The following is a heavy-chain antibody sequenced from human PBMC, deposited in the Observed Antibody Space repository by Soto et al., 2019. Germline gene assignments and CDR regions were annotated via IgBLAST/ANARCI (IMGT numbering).Heavy chain of an antibody. J-gene: IGHJ5*02. CDR3: ARDGEYNWNDGPANWFDP. CDR1: GYTFTSYG. D-gene: IGHD1-1*01. Sequence: GASVKVSCKASGYTFTSYGISWVRQAPGQGLEWMGWISAYNGNTNYAQKLQGRVTMTTDTSTSTAYMELRSLRSDDTAVYYCARDGEYNWNDGPANWFDPWGQGTLVTVSS. CDR2: ISAYNGNT. V-gene: IGHV1-18*01.